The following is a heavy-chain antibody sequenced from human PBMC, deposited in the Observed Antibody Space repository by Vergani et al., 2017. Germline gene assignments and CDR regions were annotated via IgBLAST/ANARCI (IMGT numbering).Heavy chain of an antibody. CDR3: ATRFVVVPAALYYYGMDV. CDR1: GYTLTELS. Sequence: QVQLVQSGAEVKKPGASVKVSCKVSGYTLTELSMHWVRQAPGKGLEWMGGFDPEDGETIYAQKFQGRVTMTEDTSTDTAYMELISLRSEDTAVYYCATRFVVVPAALYYYGMDVWGQGTTVTVSS. V-gene: IGHV1-24*01. CDR2: FDPEDGET. J-gene: IGHJ6*02. D-gene: IGHD2-2*01.